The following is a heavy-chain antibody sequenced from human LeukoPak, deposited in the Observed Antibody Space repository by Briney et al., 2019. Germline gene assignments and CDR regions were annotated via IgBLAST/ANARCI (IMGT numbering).Heavy chain of an antibody. J-gene: IGHJ4*02. D-gene: IGHD3-22*01. CDR2: INPSGST. CDR1: GGSISSGGYY. Sequence: SQTLSLTCIVSGGSISSGGYYWSWIRQPPGKGLECIGYINPSGSTSYNPSLKSRVTISVDRSKNQFSLKLTSVTAADTAVYYCASTDYYDSSGYYRYWGQGTLVTVSS. CDR3: ASTDYYDSSGYYRY. V-gene: IGHV4-30-2*01.